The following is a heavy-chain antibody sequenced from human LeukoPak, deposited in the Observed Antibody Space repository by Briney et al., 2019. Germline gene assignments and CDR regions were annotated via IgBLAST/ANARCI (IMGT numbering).Heavy chain of an antibody. CDR2: ISYDGSNK. CDR1: GFTFSSYG. Sequence: PGGSLRLSCAASGFTFSSYGMHWVRQAPGKGLEWVAVISYDGSNKYYADSVKGRFTISRDNSKNTLYLQMNSLRAEDMAVYYCAKLHPDFWSGYSRNYYYYGMDVWGQGTTVTVSS. CDR3: AKLHPDFWSGYSRNYYYYGMDV. D-gene: IGHD3-3*01. V-gene: IGHV3-30*18. J-gene: IGHJ6*02.